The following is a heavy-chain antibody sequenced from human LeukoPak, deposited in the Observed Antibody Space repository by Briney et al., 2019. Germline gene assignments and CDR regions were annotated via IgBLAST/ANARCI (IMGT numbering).Heavy chain of an antibody. CDR1: GFTVSSDY. Sequence: GGSLRLSCAASGFTVSSDYMNWVRQAPWKGLEWVSAISGSGGSTYYADSVKGRFTISRDNSKNTLYLQMNSLRAEDTAVYYCAKEDIVLMGALGYWGQGTLVTVSS. D-gene: IGHD2-8*01. CDR3: AKEDIVLMGALGY. CDR2: ISGSGGST. J-gene: IGHJ4*02. V-gene: IGHV3-23*01.